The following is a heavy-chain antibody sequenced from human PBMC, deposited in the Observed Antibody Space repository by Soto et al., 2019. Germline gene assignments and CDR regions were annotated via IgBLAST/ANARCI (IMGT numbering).Heavy chain of an antibody. CDR1: HDSVSSGSYY. D-gene: IGHD3-10*01. CDR2: VQISGSI. V-gene: IGHV4-61*01. J-gene: IGHJ4*02. CDR3: ARGGDAHKMGRY. Sequence: QVQLQESGPGLVKPSETLSLTCSVSHDSVSSGSYYWSWIRQPPGKGLEWIGYVQISGSIGYNPSLKSRVTISLDTSKNQLSLKLTSVTAADTAVYYCARGGDAHKMGRYWGQGTLVTVSS.